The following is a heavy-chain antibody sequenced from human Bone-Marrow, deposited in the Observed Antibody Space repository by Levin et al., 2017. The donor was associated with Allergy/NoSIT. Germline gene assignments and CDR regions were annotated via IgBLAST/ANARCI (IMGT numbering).Heavy chain of an antibody. CDR1: GGIFNDFL. Sequence: GASVKVSCKASGGIFNDFLITWVRQAPGQGLEWMGGIIPISGTPDYAQTFQGRVTFSADESTNTVFMQLSSLRSEDTAVYYCARYRDYRFEFYGMDIWGQGTAVTVSS. D-gene: IGHD4-11*01. CDR3: ARYRDYRFEFYGMDI. CDR2: IIPISGTP. J-gene: IGHJ6*02. V-gene: IGHV1-69*13.